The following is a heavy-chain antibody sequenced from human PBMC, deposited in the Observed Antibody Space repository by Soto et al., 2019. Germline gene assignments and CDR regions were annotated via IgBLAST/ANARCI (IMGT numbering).Heavy chain of an antibody. V-gene: IGHV4-59*01. D-gene: IGHD3-22*01. J-gene: IGHJ4*02. CDR1: GDSMRSFY. CDR2: IYYSGST. CDR3: TRVGGYYGADPNFDY. Sequence: SEALSLTCTVYGDSMRSFYWSWIRQAPGKGLEWIGNIYYSGSTKYNPSRKSRVTMSVDMSKNQVSLKLRSVTAADTDVYYCTRVGGYYGADPNFDYWCQGELITVSS.